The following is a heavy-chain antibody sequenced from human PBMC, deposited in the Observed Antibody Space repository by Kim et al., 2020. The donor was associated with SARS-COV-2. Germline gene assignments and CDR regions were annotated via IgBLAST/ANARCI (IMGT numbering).Heavy chain of an antibody. CDR3: VRDCQNDFFYVLTGKMQITCGKDH. CDR2: ITEDGSKR. D-gene: IGHD3-3*01. Sequence: GGSLRLSCAASGFTFSNYWMTWVRQAPGKGLEWVASITEDGSKRYYLDSVEGRFTFSRDNAKKSLDLRMTSLRAEDTAVCYCVRDCQNDFFYVLTGKMQITCGKDHWSEGPLVTVSA. CDR1: GFTFSNYW. V-gene: IGHV3-7*01. J-gene: IGHJ4*02.